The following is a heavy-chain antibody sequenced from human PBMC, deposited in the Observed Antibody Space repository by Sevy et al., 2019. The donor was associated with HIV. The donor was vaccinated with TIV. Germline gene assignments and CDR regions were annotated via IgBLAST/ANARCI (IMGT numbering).Heavy chain of an antibody. V-gene: IGHV3-30-3*01. CDR1: GFTFSSYG. CDR2: ISYDGTKK. J-gene: IGHJ4*02. Sequence: GGSLRLSCEASGFTFSSYGVHWVRQAPGKGLEWLAVISYDGTKKYYADSVKGRFTISRNNSRNTLFLQMNSLRAEDTAVDYCARVPVYFEGSGYFDFWGQGTLVTVSS. CDR3: ARVPVYFEGSGYFDF. D-gene: IGHD3-22*01.